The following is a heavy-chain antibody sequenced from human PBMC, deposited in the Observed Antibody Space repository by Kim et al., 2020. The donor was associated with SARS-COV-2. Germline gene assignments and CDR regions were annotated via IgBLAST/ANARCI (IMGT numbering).Heavy chain of an antibody. CDR1: GFTFSSYA. J-gene: IGHJ6*02. CDR3: ARSRGSYYDYYYYYGMDV. D-gene: IGHD1-26*01. Sequence: GGSLRLSCAASGFTFSSYAMHWVRQAPGKGLEYVSAISSNGGSTYYANSVKGRFTISRDNSKNTLYLQMGSLRAEDMAVYYCARSRGSYYDYYYYYGMDVWGQETTVTVSS. V-gene: IGHV3-64*01. CDR2: ISSNGGST.